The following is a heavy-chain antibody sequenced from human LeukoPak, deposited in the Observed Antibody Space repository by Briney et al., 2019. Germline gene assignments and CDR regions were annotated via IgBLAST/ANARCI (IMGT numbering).Heavy chain of an antibody. D-gene: IGHD3-22*01. CDR3: ASQWVNYDSSGYDY. Sequence: GGSLRLSCAASGFTFSSYSMTWVRQAPGKGLEWVSSISSSSSYIYYAESVKGRFTISRDNAKNSLYLQMNRLRAEDTAVYYCASQWVNYDSSGYDYWGQGTLVTVSS. CDR1: GFTFSSYS. V-gene: IGHV3-21*01. CDR2: ISSSSSYI. J-gene: IGHJ4*02.